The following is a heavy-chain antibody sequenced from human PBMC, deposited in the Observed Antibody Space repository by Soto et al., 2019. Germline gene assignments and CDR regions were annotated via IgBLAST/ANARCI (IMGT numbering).Heavy chain of an antibody. CDR1: GFTFSSYW. CDR2: IKQDGSEK. Sequence: GGSLRLSCAASGFTFSSYWMSWVRQAPGKGLEWVANIKQDGSEKYYVDSVKGRFTISRDNAKNSLYLQMNSLRAEDTAVYYCARGLGGAEVEWFDPWGQGTLVTVSS. D-gene: IGHD3-16*01. J-gene: IGHJ5*02. V-gene: IGHV3-7*01. CDR3: ARGLGGAEVEWFDP.